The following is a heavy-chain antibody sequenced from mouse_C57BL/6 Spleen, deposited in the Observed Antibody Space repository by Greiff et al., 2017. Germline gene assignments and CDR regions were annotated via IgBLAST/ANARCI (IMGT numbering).Heavy chain of an antibody. J-gene: IGHJ2*01. CDR2: IDPETGGT. Sequence: QVQLQQSGAELVRPGASVTLSCKASGYTFTDYEMHWVKQTPVHGLEWIGAIDPETGGTAYNQKFKGKAILTADKSSSTAYMELRSLTSEDSAVCYCTGRTAVVSYFGHWGQGTTLTGSS. CDR1: GYTFTDYE. D-gene: IGHD1-1*01. CDR3: TGRTAVVSYFGH. V-gene: IGHV1-15*01.